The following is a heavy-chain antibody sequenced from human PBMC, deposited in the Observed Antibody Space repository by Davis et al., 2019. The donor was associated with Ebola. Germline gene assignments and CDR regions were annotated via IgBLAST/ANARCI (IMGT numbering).Heavy chain of an antibody. CDR2: ISAYTGHT. CDR1: GFSFSDYG. Sequence: ASVKVSCKASGFSFSDYGITWVRQAPGQGLQFMGWISAYTGHTNYAQTFQGRVAMTIDTSTNTLYMELRSLRSDDTAVYYCARMLGYCSGGSCYTSGWFDPWGQGTLVTVSS. J-gene: IGHJ5*02. D-gene: IGHD2-15*01. CDR3: ARMLGYCSGGSCYTSGWFDP. V-gene: IGHV1-18*01.